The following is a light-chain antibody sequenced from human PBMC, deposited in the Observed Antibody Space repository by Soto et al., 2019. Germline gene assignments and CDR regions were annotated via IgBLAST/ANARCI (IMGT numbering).Light chain of an antibody. Sequence: DFQITQSPSTLSASIGVRVTITCMASRSISSWLAWYQQKPGKAPKLLIYDASSLESGVPTRFSGSGSGTEFTLTISSLQPDDFATYYCQQYNTYLTFCQGTKVDIK. CDR1: RSISSW. V-gene: IGKV1-5*01. J-gene: IGKJ1*01. CDR3: QQYNTYLT. CDR2: DAS.